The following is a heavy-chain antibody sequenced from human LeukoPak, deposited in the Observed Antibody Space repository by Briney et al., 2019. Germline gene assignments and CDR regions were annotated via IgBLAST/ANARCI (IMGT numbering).Heavy chain of an antibody. Sequence: ASVKVSCKASGYTFTGYYMHWVRQAPGQGLEWMGWINPNSGGTNYAQKFQGRVTMTRDTSISTAYMEPSRLRSDDTAVYYCARVGYCSSTSCYDWFDPWGQGTLVTVSS. CDR1: GYTFTGYY. V-gene: IGHV1-2*02. J-gene: IGHJ5*02. D-gene: IGHD2-2*01. CDR2: INPNSGGT. CDR3: ARVGYCSSTSCYDWFDP.